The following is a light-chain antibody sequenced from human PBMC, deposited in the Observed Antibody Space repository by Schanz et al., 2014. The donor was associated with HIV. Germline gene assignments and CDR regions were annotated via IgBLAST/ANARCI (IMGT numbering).Light chain of an antibody. CDR1: SSDVGGYNY. Sequence: QSALTQPRSVSGSPGQSVAISCTGTSSDVGGYNYVSWYQQHPGKAPKLMIYDVTKRPSGISTRFSASKSGNTASLTISGLQAEDGAEYFCSSYTTGSTVVFGGGTKLTVL. V-gene: IGLV2-11*01. J-gene: IGLJ2*01. CDR2: DVT. CDR3: SSYTTGSTVV.